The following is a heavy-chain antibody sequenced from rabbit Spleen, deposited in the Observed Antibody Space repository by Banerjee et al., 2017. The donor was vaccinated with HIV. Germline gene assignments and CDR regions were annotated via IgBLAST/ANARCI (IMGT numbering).Heavy chain of an antibody. CDR1: GIDFSSYYY. D-gene: IGHD1-1*01. CDR3: AKSGISGDIGHFNL. J-gene: IGHJ4*01. Sequence: QEQLEESGGGLVKPGGTLTLTCKASGIDFSSYYYICWVRQAPGKGLELIACIYTTSDSTWYASWVNGQFTISRSTSLNTVDLRMTTLTAADTATYFCAKSGISGDIGHFNLWGPGTLVTVS. V-gene: IGHV1S43*01. CDR2: IYTTSDST.